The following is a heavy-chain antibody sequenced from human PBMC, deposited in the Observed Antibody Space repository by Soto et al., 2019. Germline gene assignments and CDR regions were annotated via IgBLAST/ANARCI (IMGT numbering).Heavy chain of an antibody. CDR2: VYYSGYT. CDR3: ARGAKEVAGTLDC. D-gene: IGHD6-19*01. Sequence: QVQLQESGPGLVRPSETLSLTCTVSGDSMSGYYWSWVRQPPEKALECIGYVYYSGYTNYNPSLQSRVTISVDTSKNQFALRLTSVTPADTAVYYCARGAKEVAGTLDCWGQGTLVTVSS. CDR1: GDSMSGYY. J-gene: IGHJ4*02. V-gene: IGHV4-59*01.